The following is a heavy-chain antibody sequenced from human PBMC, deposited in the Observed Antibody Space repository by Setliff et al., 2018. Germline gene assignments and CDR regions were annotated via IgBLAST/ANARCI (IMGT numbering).Heavy chain of an antibody. Sequence: PGGSLRLSCAASGFTFSSYWMSWVRQAPGKGLEWVANIKQDGSEKYYVDSVKGRFTISRDNAKNSLYLQMNSLRAEDTAVYYCARRPSGGWFLNWFDPWGQGTLVTVSS. D-gene: IGHD6-19*01. CDR2: IKQDGSEK. J-gene: IGHJ5*02. CDR1: GFTFSSYW. CDR3: ARRPSGGWFLNWFDP. V-gene: IGHV3-7*01.